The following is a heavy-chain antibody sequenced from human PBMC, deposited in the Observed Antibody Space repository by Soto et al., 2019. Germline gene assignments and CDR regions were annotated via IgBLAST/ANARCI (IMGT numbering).Heavy chain of an antibody. CDR1: GYTFTSYY. Sequence: ASVKVSCKASGYTFTSYYMHWVRQAPGQGLEWMGIINASGGSTSYAQKFQGRVTMTTDTSTSTAYMELRSLRSDDTAVYYCARYRRPAQQLETIYYYYGMDVRGQGTTVTVSS. V-gene: IGHV1-46*01. D-gene: IGHD6-13*01. J-gene: IGHJ6*02. CDR3: ARYRRPAQQLETIYYYYGMDV. CDR2: INASGGST.